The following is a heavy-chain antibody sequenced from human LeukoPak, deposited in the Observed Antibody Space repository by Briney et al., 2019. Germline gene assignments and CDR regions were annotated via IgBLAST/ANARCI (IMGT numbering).Heavy chain of an antibody. J-gene: IGHJ4*02. CDR3: ARDWGIAAAGTNDY. CDR1: GGSISSSSYY. D-gene: IGHD6-13*01. V-gene: IGHV4-39*07. CDR2: IYYSGST. Sequence: SETLSLTCTVSGGSISSSSYYWGWIRQPPGKGLEWIGSIYYSGSTYYNPSLKSRVTISVDTSKNQFSLKLSSVTAADTAVYYCARDWGIAAAGTNDYWGQGTLSPSPQ.